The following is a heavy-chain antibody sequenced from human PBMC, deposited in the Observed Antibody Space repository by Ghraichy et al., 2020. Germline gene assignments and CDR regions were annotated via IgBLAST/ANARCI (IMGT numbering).Heavy chain of an antibody. V-gene: IGHV1-18*01. CDR3: ARDPRPITAAGNDY. Sequence: ASVKVSCKASGYTFINYGISWVRQAPGQGLEWMGWISTYNSNTNYAQKLQGRVTMTTDTSTSTAYMELRSLRSDDTAVYYCARDPRPITAAGNDYWGQGTLVTVSS. CDR1: GYTFINYG. CDR2: ISTYNSNT. J-gene: IGHJ4*02. D-gene: IGHD6-13*01.